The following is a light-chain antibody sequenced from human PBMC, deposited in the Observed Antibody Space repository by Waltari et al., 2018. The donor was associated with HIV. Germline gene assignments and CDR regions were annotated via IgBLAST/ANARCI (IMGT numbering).Light chain of an antibody. CDR2: DAS. CDR3: QHYKNLPIT. V-gene: IGKV1-33*01. Sequence: DIQMTQSPSSLSASVGDRVTITCQANQDNSNNLNWYQQKPGKAPNLLIFDASNLQTGVQSRFSGSGSGTDFTLTISSLQPEDVATYFCQHYKNLPITFGQGTRLEIK. J-gene: IGKJ5*01. CDR1: QDNSNN.